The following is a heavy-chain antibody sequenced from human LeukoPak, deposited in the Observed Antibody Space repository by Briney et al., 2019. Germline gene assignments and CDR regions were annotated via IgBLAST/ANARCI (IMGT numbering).Heavy chain of an antibody. D-gene: IGHD1-26*01. J-gene: IGHJ4*02. CDR2: INHSGST. Sequence: SETLSLTCAVYGGSFSGYYWSWIRQPPGKGLEWVGEINHSGSTNYNPSLKSRVTISVDTSKKQFSLKLSSVTAADTAVYYCARGGELLCDYWGQGTLVTVSS. CDR1: GGSFSGYY. V-gene: IGHV4-34*01. CDR3: ARGGELLCDY.